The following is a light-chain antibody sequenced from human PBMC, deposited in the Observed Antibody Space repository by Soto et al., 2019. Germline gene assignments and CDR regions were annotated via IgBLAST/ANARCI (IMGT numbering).Light chain of an antibody. CDR2: GAS. Sequence: EIVLTQSPGTRTLSPGERATLSCRASQSVSSSYLAWYQQKPGQAPRLLIYGASSRATGIPDRFSGSGSGTDFTLTINRLEPEDFAVYYCQLYGISPHFGQGTRMEIK. V-gene: IGKV3-20*01. J-gene: IGKJ5*01. CDR1: QSVSSSY. CDR3: QLYGISPH.